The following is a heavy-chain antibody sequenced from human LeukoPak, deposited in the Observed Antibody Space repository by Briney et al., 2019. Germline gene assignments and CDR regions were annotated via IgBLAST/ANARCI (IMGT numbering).Heavy chain of an antibody. CDR2: IKGNGATT. Sequence: GGSLRLSCEASGFTFSNYYMSWIRQAPGKGLEWVSHIKGNGATTYYADSVKGRFTISRDNSKNTLYLQMNSLRAEDTAVYYCARGPSGYHNTGGQGTLVTVSS. D-gene: IGHD5-12*01. CDR3: ARGPSGYHNT. V-gene: IGHV3-11*04. CDR1: GFTFSNYY. J-gene: IGHJ4*02.